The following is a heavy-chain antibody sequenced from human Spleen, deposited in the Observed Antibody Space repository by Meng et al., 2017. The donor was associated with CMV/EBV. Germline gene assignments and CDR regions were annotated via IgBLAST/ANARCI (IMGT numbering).Heavy chain of an antibody. CDR3: ASGSIAAAGGRFDP. Sequence: ASGGPFSSYAISWVRQAPGQGLEWMGGIIPIFGTANYAQKFQGRVTITTDESTSTAYMELSSLRSEDTAVYYCASGSIAAAGGRFDPWGQGTLVTVSS. J-gene: IGHJ5*02. CDR1: GGPFSSYA. CDR2: IIPIFGTA. D-gene: IGHD6-13*01. V-gene: IGHV1-69*05.